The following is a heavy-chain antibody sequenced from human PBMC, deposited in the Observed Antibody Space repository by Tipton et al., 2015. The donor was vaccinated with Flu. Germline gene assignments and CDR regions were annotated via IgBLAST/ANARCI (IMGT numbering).Heavy chain of an antibody. V-gene: IGHV4-38-2*01. Sequence: TLSLTCSVSGGSVGSPYCWAWVRQPPGKGLEWIGNICPGSPYYNPSLTSRVTISVDTSKNQFSLEMRSVTAADMAVYYCARRDFSNYMSDPKNWFDRWGQGTLVTVSS. CDR1: GGSVGSPYC. D-gene: IGHD4-11*01. CDR3: ARRDFSNYMSDPKNWFDR. CDR2: ICPGSP. J-gene: IGHJ5*02.